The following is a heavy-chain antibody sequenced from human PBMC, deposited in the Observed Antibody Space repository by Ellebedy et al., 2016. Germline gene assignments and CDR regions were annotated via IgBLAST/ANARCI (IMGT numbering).Heavy chain of an antibody. D-gene: IGHD2-8*01. CDR3: ARDQDVLMVYALVPGI. J-gene: IGHJ4*02. Sequence: ASVKVSCKASGYTFTSYGISWVRQAPGQGLEWMGWISAYNGNTNYAQKLQGRVTMTTDTSTSTAYMELRSLRSDDTAVYYCARDQDVLMVYALVPGIWGQGTLVTVSS. CDR1: GYTFTSYG. CDR2: ISAYNGNT. V-gene: IGHV1-18*01.